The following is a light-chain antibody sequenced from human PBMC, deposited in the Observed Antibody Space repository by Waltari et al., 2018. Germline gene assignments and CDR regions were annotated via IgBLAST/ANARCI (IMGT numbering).Light chain of an antibody. Sequence: QSALTQPASVSGSPAQSITIPCPGTRSDVGRYNLFSWYQQHPGKAPKLMIYEVSNRPSGVSNRFSGSKSGNTASLTISGLQAEDEADYYCSSYTSSSTLVFGTGTKVTVL. CDR1: RSDVGRYNL. CDR2: EVS. CDR3: SSYTSSSTLV. J-gene: IGLJ1*01. V-gene: IGLV2-14*01.